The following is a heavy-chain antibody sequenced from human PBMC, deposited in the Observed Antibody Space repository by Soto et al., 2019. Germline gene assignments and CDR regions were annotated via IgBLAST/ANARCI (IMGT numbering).Heavy chain of an antibody. CDR1: GFTFRSYS. J-gene: IGHJ4*02. V-gene: IGHV3-30-3*01. CDR2: ISYDGSNK. CDR3: AKDSVYDTAMVTGFDY. D-gene: IGHD5-18*01. Sequence: GGSLRLSCAAPGFTFRSYSIHWVRQGPGKGLGGGAGISYDGSNKYYADSVKGRFTISRDNAKNSLYLQMNSLRAEDTALYYCAKDSVYDTAMVTGFDYWGQGTLVTVSS.